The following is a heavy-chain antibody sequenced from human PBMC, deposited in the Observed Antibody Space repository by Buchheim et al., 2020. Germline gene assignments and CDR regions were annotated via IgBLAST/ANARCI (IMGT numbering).Heavy chain of an antibody. CDR2: INSDGSTT. CDR1: GFYFSNSW. CDR3: ARDRSYALDV. J-gene: IGHJ6*02. Sequence: EVQLVESGGGLVQPGGSLRLSCAASGFYFSNSWMHWVRQAPGKGLVWVSHINSDGSTTTYADSVKGRFTISRDNAKNTVYLEMNSLRVEDTAVYYCARDRSYALDVWGQGTT. V-gene: IGHV3-74*03.